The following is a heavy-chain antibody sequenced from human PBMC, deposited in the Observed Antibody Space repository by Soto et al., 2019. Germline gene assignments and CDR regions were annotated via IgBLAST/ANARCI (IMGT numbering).Heavy chain of an antibody. CDR2: IIPIFGTA. Sequence: QVQLVQSGAEVKKPGSSVKVSCKASGGTFSSYAISWVRQAPGQGLEWMGGIIPIFGTANYAQKFQGRVTITADESTSTAYMELSSLRAEDTAVYYCARKGGTGSAGEYNWFDPWGQGTLVTVSS. V-gene: IGHV1-69*01. CDR3: ARKGGTGSAGEYNWFDP. J-gene: IGHJ5*02. D-gene: IGHD2-15*01. CDR1: GGTFSSYA.